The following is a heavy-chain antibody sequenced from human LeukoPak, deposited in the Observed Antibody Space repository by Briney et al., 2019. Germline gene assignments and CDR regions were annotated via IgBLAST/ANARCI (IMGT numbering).Heavy chain of an antibody. CDR1: GGSFSGYY. D-gene: IGHD6-19*01. CDR3: ATYSSGWYGFDY. CDR2: INHSGST. J-gene: IGHJ4*02. V-gene: IGHV4-34*01. Sequence: SETLSLTCAVYGGSFSGYYWSWIRQPPGKGLEWIGEINHSGSTNYNPSLKSRVTISVDTSKNQFSLKLSSVTAADTAVYYCATYSSGWYGFDYWGQGTLVTVSS.